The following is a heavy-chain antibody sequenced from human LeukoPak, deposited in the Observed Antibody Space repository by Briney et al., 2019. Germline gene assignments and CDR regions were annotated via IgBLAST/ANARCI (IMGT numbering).Heavy chain of an antibody. CDR1: GGSISSYY. Sequence: SETLSLTCTVSGGSISSYYWSWIRQPPGKGLEWIGYIYYSGSTNYNPSLKSRVTISVDTSKNQFSLKLSSVTAADTAVYYCARLYSSSLGRVFDYWGQGTLVTVSS. V-gene: IGHV4-59*01. CDR2: IYYSGST. CDR3: ARLYSSSLGRVFDY. J-gene: IGHJ4*02. D-gene: IGHD6-13*01.